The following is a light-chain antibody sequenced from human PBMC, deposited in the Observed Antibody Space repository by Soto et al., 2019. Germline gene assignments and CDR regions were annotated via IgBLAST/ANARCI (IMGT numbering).Light chain of an antibody. J-gene: IGLJ3*02. Sequence: QPVLTQSSSASASLGSSVKLTCTMSSGHSSYIIAWHQQQPGKAPRYLMKLEGSGSYNKGNGVPDRFQGSSAGADRYLTISDLLFEGEADYYCETWDSNTRVFGGGTQLTLL. CDR3: ETWDSNTRV. V-gene: IGLV4-60*02. CDR2: LEGSGSY. CDR1: SGHSSYI.